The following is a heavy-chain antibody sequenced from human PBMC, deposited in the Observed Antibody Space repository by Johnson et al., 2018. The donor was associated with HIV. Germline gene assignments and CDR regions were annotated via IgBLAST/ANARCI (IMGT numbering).Heavy chain of an antibody. J-gene: IGHJ3*02. CDR3: VKDLYCIDGVCRTDAFDI. CDR1: GFTFSTYA. D-gene: IGHD2-8*01. V-gene: IGHV3-30*04. CDR2: ISYDGSNK. Sequence: QVQLVESGGGLVQPGGSLRLSCAASGFTFSTYAMHLVRQTPGKGLEWVAIISYDGSNKYYADSVKGRFTISRDNVKNTLYLQMNSLGVEDTAIYYCVKDLYCIDGVCRTDAFDIWGQGTMVTASA.